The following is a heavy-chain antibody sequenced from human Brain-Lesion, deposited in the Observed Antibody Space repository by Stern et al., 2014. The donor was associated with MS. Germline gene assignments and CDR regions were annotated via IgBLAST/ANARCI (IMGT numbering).Heavy chain of an antibody. V-gene: IGHV1-2*02. CDR2: INPNTGGT. CDR3: ARDQRGITIFGVVTDYYYLGMDV. Sequence: QVQLQQSGAEVKKPGASVKVSCKTSGYIFTGYYIHWVRQAPGQGLEWMAWINPNTGGTKYAQKFQGRVTMSRDTSSSTAYVELSSLTSDDTAVYYCARDQRGITIFGVVTDYYYLGMDVGGQGTTVTVSS. CDR1: GYIFTGYY. J-gene: IGHJ6*02. D-gene: IGHD3-3*01.